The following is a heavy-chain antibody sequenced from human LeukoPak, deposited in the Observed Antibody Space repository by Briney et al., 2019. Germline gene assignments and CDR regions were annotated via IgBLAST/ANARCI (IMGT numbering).Heavy chain of an antibody. D-gene: IGHD1-26*01. J-gene: IGHJ4*02. V-gene: IGHV4-39*07. CDR3: ARDGSSGGWDSGSPPFDY. CDR2: IYYSGST. Sequence: PSETLSLTCTVSGGSLSSSSYYWGWIRQPPGKGLEWIGSIYYSGSTYYNPSLKSRVTISVDTSKNQFSLKLSSVTAADTAVYYCARDGSSGGWDSGSPPFDYWGQGTLVTVSS. CDR1: GGSLSSSSYY.